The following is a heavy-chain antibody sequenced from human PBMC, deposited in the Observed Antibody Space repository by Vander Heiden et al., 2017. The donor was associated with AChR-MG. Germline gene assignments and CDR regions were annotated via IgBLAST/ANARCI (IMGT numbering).Heavy chain of an antibody. CDR1: GFTFSSYA. Sequence: EVQLLESGGGLVQPGGSLRLSCAASGFTFSSYAMTWVRQAPGKGLEWVSAISGSGGSTYYADSVKGRFTISRDNSKNTLYLQMNSLRAEDTAVYYCAKAKGDYYYYYYMDVWGKGTTVTVSS. CDR3: AKAKGDYYYYYYMDV. J-gene: IGHJ6*03. V-gene: IGHV3-23*01. CDR2: ISGSGGST.